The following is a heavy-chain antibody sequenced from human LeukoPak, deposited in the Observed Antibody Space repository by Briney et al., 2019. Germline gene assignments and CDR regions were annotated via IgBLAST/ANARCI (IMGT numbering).Heavy chain of an antibody. CDR1: GYTFTGYY. Sequence: VASVKVSCKASGYTFTGYYMHWVRQAPGQGLEWMGWINPNSGGTNYAQKFQGRVTMTGDTSISTAYMELSRLRSDDTAVYYCAREGSHGDDAFDIWGQGTMVTVSS. J-gene: IGHJ3*02. CDR2: INPNSGGT. CDR3: AREGSHGDDAFDI. V-gene: IGHV1-2*02.